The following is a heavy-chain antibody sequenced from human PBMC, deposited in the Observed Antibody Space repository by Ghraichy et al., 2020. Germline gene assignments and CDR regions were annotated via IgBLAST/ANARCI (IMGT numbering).Heavy chain of an antibody. CDR3: ASIAAAGTTWFDP. CDR1: GGSISSSSYY. CDR2: IYYSGST. J-gene: IGHJ5*02. D-gene: IGHD6-13*01. V-gene: IGHV4-39*01. Sequence: SETLSLTCTVSGGSISSSSYYWGWIRQPPGKGLEWIGSIYYSGSTYYNPSLKSRVTISVDTSKNQFSLKLSSVTAADTAVYYCASIAAAGTTWFDPWGQGTLVTVSS.